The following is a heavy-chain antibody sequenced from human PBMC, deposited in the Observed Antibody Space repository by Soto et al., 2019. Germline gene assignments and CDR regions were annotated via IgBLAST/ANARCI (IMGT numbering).Heavy chain of an antibody. CDR3: ARVPVAGAATEDYYGLDV. CDR1: GGSISSYC. Sequence: SETLSLTCTVSGGSISSYCWSWIRQPPGKGLEWIGYIYYSGSTNYNPSLKSRVTMSLDTSKNQVSLRLISVTAADTAVSFCARVPVAGAATEDYYGLDVWGQGTTVTVSS. CDR2: IYYSGST. D-gene: IGHD2-15*01. V-gene: IGHV4-59*08. J-gene: IGHJ6*02.